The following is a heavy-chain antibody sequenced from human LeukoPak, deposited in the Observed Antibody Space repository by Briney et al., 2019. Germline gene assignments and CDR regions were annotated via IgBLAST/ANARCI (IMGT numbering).Heavy chain of an antibody. J-gene: IGHJ4*02. D-gene: IGHD2-2*02. V-gene: IGHV3-23*01. CDR1: GFTFSSYA. CDR2: ISSSGGST. CDR3: AKYCSSTSCYIY. Sequence: GGSLRLSCAASGFTFSSYAMSWVRQAPGKGLEWVSAISSSGGSTYYADSVKGRFTISRDNSKNTLYLQMSSLRAEDTAVYYCAKYCSSTSCYIYWGQGTLVTVSS.